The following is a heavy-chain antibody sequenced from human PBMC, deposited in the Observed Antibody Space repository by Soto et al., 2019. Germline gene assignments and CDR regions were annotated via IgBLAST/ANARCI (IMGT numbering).Heavy chain of an antibody. D-gene: IGHD1-1*01. V-gene: IGHV1-69*01. J-gene: IGHJ6*02. CDR3: ARNNLRRGYYYHGMDV. CDR1: GGTFSSYA. CDR2: IIPIFGKP. Sequence: QVQLVQSGAEVKKPGSSVKVSCKASGGTFSSYAINWVRQAPGHGLEWMGGIIPIFGKPNYAQRFQGRVTITADESTSTAHMELSSLRSEDTAVYYCARNNLRRGYYYHGMDVWGQGTTVTVSS.